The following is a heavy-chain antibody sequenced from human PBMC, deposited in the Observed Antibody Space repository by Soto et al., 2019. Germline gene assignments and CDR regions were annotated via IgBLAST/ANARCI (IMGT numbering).Heavy chain of an antibody. CDR3: ARVSDFWSGPDY. J-gene: IGHJ4*02. D-gene: IGHD3-3*01. V-gene: IGHV3-74*01. CDR1: GFTFSSYW. CDR2: INSDGSST. Sequence: PGGSLRLSCAASGFTFSSYWMHWVRQAPGKGLVWVSRINSDGSSTSYADSVKGRFTISRDNAKNTLYLQMNSLRAEDTAVYYCARVSDFWSGPDYWGQGTLVTVSS.